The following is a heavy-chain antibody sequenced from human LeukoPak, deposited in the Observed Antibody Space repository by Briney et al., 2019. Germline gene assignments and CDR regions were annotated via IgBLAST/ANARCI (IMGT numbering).Heavy chain of an antibody. CDR1: GYTFTSYG. J-gene: IGHJ3*02. Sequence: ASVKVSCKASGYTFTSYGISWVRQAPGQGLEWMGWISAYNGNTNYAQKLQGRVTMTTDTSTSTAYMELRGLRSDDTAVYYCARTIAVAGHDAFDIWGQGTMVTVSS. V-gene: IGHV1-18*04. CDR3: ARTIAVAGHDAFDI. CDR2: ISAYNGNT. D-gene: IGHD6-19*01.